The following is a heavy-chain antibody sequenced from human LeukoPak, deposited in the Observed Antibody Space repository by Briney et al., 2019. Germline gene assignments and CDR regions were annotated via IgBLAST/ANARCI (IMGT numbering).Heavy chain of an antibody. V-gene: IGHV4-38-2*01. J-gene: IGHJ4*02. CDR1: GYSISSGYY. Sequence: KPSETLSLNCAVSGYSISSGYYWGWIRQAPGKGLEWIGSIYHSGSTYYNPSLKSRVTISVDTSKNQFSLKLSSVTAADTAVYYCARRSSSWFPFDYWGQGTLVTVSS. CDR3: ARRSSSWFPFDY. CDR2: IYHSGST. D-gene: IGHD6-13*01.